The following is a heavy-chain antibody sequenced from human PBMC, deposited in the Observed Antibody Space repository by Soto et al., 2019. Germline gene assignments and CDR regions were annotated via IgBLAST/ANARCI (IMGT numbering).Heavy chain of an antibody. J-gene: IGHJ6*02. V-gene: IGHV5-51*01. CDR1: GYSFTSYW. Sequence: GESLKISCXGSGYSFTSYWIGWVRQMPGKGLEWMGIIYPGDSDTRYSPSFQGQVTISADKSISTAYLQWSSLKASDTAMYYCARRRRVGYYYYGMDVWGQGTTVTVSS. CDR3: ARRRRVGYYYYGMDV. CDR2: IYPGDSDT.